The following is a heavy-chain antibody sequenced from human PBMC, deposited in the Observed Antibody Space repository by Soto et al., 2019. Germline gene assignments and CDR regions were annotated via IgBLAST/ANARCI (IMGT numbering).Heavy chain of an antibody. CDR3: ARWSYLDY. CDR2: ISGSDGKT. Sequence: GGSLRLSCAASGFSFGSYALSWVRQAPGKGLEWVSTISGSDGKTFYADSVKGRFSISRDTSQSTLYLQMNSLRADDTAIYYCARWSYLDYWGQGTRVTVSS. V-gene: IGHV3-23*01. CDR1: GFSFGSYA. D-gene: IGHD3-3*01. J-gene: IGHJ4*02.